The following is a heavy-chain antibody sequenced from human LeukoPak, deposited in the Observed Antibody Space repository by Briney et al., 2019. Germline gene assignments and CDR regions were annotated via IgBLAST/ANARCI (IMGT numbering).Heavy chain of an antibody. D-gene: IGHD5-18*01. CDR1: GGSISSSSYY. CDR2: IYYSGST. J-gene: IGHJ4*02. Sequence: PSETLSLTCIVSGGSISSSSYYWGWIRQPPGTGLEWIGSIYYSGSTYYNPSLKSRVTISVDTSKNQFSLKLRSVTAADTAVYYCARDRMGTVMVPIDYWGQGTLVTVSS. CDR3: ARDRMGTVMVPIDY. V-gene: IGHV4-39*07.